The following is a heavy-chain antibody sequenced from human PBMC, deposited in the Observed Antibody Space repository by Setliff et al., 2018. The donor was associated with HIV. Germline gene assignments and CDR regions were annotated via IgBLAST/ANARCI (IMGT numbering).Heavy chain of an antibody. V-gene: IGHV4-4*09. Sequence: TSETLSLTCTVSGGSISSYYWSWIRQPPGKGLEWIGYIYTSGSTNYNPSLKSRVTISLDTSKNQFSLKLSSVTAADTAVYYCARHFGWLPREIDYWGQGTLVTVSS. CDR2: IYTSGST. CDR1: GGSISSYY. J-gene: IGHJ4*02. CDR3: ARHFGWLPREIDY. D-gene: IGHD5-12*01.